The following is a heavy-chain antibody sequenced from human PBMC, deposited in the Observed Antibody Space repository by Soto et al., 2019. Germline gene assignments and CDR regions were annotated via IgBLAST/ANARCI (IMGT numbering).Heavy chain of an antibody. CDR2: INYSGRT. V-gene: IGHV4-39*07. CDR3: ASLLLYASGSRVYFDP. Sequence: QLQLQESGPGLVKPSETLSLTCTVSGGSISSSSYYWGWIRQPPGKGLEWIGSINYSGRTYYNPSLKSRVNISVDTSKNQFSLMLVSVTAADPFFYSWASLLLYASGSRVYFDPWGQGTLVTVSS. J-gene: IGHJ4*02. D-gene: IGHD3-10*01. CDR1: GGSISSSSYY.